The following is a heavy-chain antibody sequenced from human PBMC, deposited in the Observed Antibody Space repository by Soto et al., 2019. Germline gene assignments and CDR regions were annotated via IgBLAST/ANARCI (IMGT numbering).Heavy chain of an antibody. J-gene: IGHJ5*02. Sequence: SETLSLTCTVSGGSISSGGYYWSWIRQHPGKGLEWIGYIYYSGSTYYNPSIKSRVTITVDTSKNQFSPKLSSVTAADTAVYYCARGYAFWSAGKGGDWFDPWGQGTLVTVSS. CDR1: GGSISSGGYY. CDR2: IYYSGST. D-gene: IGHD3-3*01. CDR3: ARGYAFWSAGKGGDWFDP. V-gene: IGHV4-31*03.